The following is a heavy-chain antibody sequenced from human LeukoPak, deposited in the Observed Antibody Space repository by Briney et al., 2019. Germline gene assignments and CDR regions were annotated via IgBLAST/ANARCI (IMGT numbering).Heavy chain of an antibody. CDR3: AREGRKDGGENDSSLDY. Sequence: GASVKVSCKASGYTFTSYYMQWVRQAPGRGLEWMGIINPSGGSTSYAQKFQGRVTMTRDTSTSTVYMDLSSLRSEDTAVYYCAREGRKDGGENDSSLDYWGQGTLVTVSS. CDR2: INPSGGST. V-gene: IGHV1-46*01. CDR1: GYTFTSYY. D-gene: IGHD4-23*01. J-gene: IGHJ4*02.